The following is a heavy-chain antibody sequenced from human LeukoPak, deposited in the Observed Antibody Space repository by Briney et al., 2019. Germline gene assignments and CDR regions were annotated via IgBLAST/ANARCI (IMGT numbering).Heavy chain of an antibody. V-gene: IGHV3-30*02. D-gene: IGHD1-1*01. J-gene: IGHJ4*02. CDR3: AKDVWQLEPYYFDY. CDR1: GFTFSSYG. CDR2: IRYDGSNK. Sequence: GGSVRLSCAASGFTFSSYGMHWVRQAPGKGLEWVAFIRYDGSNKYYADSVKGRFTISRDNSKNTLYLQMNSLRAEDTAVYYCAKDVWQLEPYYFDYWGQGTLVTVSS.